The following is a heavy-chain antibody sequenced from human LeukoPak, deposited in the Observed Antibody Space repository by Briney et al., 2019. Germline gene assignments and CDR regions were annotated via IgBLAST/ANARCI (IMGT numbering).Heavy chain of an antibody. CDR1: GYSFTSYW. D-gene: IGHD6-6*01. CDR2: IYPGDSDT. Sequence: GESLKISCKGSGYSFTSYWIGWVRQMPGKGLEWMGIIYPGDSDTRYSPSLQGQVTISADKSISTAYLQWSSLKASDTAMYYCARYADSSFSTPNNWFDPWGQGTLVTVSS. CDR3: ARYADSSFSTPNNWFDP. V-gene: IGHV5-51*01. J-gene: IGHJ5*02.